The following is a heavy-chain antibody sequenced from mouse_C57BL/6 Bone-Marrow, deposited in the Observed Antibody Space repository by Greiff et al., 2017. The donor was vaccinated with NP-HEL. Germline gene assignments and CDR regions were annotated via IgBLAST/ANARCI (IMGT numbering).Heavy chain of an antibody. D-gene: IGHD1-1*01. CDR1: GYTFTEYT. V-gene: IGHV1-62-2*01. Sequence: QVHVKQSGAELVKPGASVKLSCKASGYTFTEYTIHWVKQRSGQGLEWIGWFYPGSGSIKYNEKFKDKATLTADKSSSTVYMERSRLTSEDSAVYFCARHERDYYGSSYLFAYWGQGTLVTVSA. CDR2: FYPGSGSI. CDR3: ARHERDYYGSSYLFAY. J-gene: IGHJ3*01.